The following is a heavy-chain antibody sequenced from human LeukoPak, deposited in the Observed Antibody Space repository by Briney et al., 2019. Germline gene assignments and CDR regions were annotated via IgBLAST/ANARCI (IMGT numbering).Heavy chain of an antibody. CDR2: IYTSGST. J-gene: IGHJ4*02. Sequence: PSETLSLTCTVSGGSISSYYWSWIRQPAGKGLEWIGRIYTSGSTNYNPSLKSRVTMSADTSKNQFSLKLSSVTAADTAVYYCARGRGVKYYYDSSGYYLDYWGQGTLVTVSS. V-gene: IGHV4-4*07. D-gene: IGHD3-22*01. CDR1: GGSISSYY. CDR3: ARGRGVKYYYDSSGYYLDY.